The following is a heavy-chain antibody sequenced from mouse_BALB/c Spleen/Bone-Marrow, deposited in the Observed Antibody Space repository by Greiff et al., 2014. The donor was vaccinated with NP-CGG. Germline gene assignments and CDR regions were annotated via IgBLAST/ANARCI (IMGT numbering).Heavy chain of an antibody. V-gene: IGHV14-3*02. Sequence: EVKLMESGAELVKPGASVKLSCTASGFNIKDTYMHWVKQRPEQGLEWIGRIDPANGNTKYDPKFQGKATITADTSSNTAYLQLSILTSEDTAVYYCANYYYGSSLFAYWGQGTLVTVSA. J-gene: IGHJ3*01. D-gene: IGHD1-1*01. CDR1: GFNIKDTY. CDR2: IDPANGNT. CDR3: ANYYYGSSLFAY.